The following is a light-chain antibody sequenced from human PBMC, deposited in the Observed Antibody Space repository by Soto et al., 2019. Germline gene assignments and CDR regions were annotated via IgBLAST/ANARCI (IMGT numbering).Light chain of an antibody. CDR2: GAA. Sequence: EIVLTQSPGTLSLSPGERATLSCRASQTVRTNYLAWFQHKPGQAPRLLIYGAASRATGIPDRFSGSGSWTDFTLTINRLEPEDFAVYFCQQYSDSPLSFGGGTKVEIK. V-gene: IGKV3-20*01. CDR1: QTVRTNY. J-gene: IGKJ4*01. CDR3: QQYSDSPLS.